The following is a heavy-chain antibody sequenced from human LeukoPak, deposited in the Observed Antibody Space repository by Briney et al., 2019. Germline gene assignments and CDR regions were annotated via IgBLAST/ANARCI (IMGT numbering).Heavy chain of an antibody. CDR1: GYTFTSYG. Sequence: GASVKVSYKASGYTFTSYGISWVRQAPGQGLEWMGWISAYNGNTNYAQKLQGRVTMTTDTSTSTAYMELRSLRSDDTAVYYCARDGGIAVAVTYYYYYMDVWGKGTTVTVSS. D-gene: IGHD6-19*01. J-gene: IGHJ6*03. CDR2: ISAYNGNT. V-gene: IGHV1-18*01. CDR3: ARDGGIAVAVTYYYYYMDV.